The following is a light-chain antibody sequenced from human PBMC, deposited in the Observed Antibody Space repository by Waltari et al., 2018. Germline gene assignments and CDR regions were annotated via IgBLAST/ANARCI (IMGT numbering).Light chain of an antibody. Sequence: DIVMTQSPDSLALSVGERASINCKSSQSVLYWSNNKNYLAWYQQKPGQPPKLLIYWASTRDSGVPDRFSGSGSGSDFTLTISSLQAEDVAVYYCQQYYTTPFTFGPGTKWLSN. CDR1: QSVLYWSNNKNY. V-gene: IGKV4-1*01. CDR2: WAS. CDR3: QQYYTTPFT. J-gene: IGKJ3*01.